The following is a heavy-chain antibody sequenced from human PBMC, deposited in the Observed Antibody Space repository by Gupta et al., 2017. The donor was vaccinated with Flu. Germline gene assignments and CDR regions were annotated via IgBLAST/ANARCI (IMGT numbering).Heavy chain of an antibody. J-gene: IGHJ5*01. CDR2: INRDGSVI. D-gene: IGHD4-17*01. CDR1: GFTFSDYW. V-gene: IGHV3-7*01. CDR3: ARDVGSGDYDS. Sequence: EVQLVESGGGLVQPGGSLRLSCGASGFTFSDYWMSWVRQAPGKGPELVANINRDGSVINYMDFVRGRFTISRDNAKNAVYFQMNSLRVDDTAVYYCARDVGSGDYDSWGQGTLVTVSS.